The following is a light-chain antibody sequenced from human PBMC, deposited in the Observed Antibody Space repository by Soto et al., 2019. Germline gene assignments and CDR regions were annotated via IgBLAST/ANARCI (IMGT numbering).Light chain of an antibody. J-gene: IGLJ1*01. CDR3: YSYAGSMAFGLYV. Sequence: HSLLTHPASVSWSPGQSITISCTGTSSDVGSYNLVSWYQQHPGKAPKLMIYEGSKRPSGVSDRFSGSKSGNTASLTISGLQAEDEAAYYCYSYAGSMAFGLYVFGTGTKVTXL. V-gene: IGLV2-23*03. CDR1: SSDVGSYNL. CDR2: EGS.